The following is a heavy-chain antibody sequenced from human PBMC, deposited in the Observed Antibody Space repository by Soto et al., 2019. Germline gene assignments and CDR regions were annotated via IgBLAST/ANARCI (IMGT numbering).Heavy chain of an antibody. V-gene: IGHV5-10-1*01. CDR1: GYSFTSYW. D-gene: IGHD6-6*01. CDR2: IDPSDSYT. J-gene: IGHJ6*02. Sequence: GESLKISCKGSGYSFTSYWISWVRQMPGKGLEWMGRIDPSDSYTNYSPSFQGHVTISADKSISTAYLQWSSLKASDTAMYYCASEYSSSLSADYCYGMDVWGQGTTVTVSS. CDR3: ASEYSSSLSADYCYGMDV.